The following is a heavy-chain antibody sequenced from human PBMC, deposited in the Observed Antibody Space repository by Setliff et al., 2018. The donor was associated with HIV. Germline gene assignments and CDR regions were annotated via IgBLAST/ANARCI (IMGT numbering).Heavy chain of an antibody. CDR1: GFTFSNYA. CDR3: AKGYNADWYFFDY. D-gene: IGHD1-20*01. J-gene: IGHJ4*02. Sequence: GGSLRLSCAASGFTFSNYAMSWVRQAPGNGLEWVSAIYGSSGSTNYADSVKGRFTISRDNAKNSLYLQVSSLRADDTAVYYCAKGYNADWYFFDYWGQGTLVTVSS. V-gene: IGHV3-23*01. CDR2: IYGSSGST.